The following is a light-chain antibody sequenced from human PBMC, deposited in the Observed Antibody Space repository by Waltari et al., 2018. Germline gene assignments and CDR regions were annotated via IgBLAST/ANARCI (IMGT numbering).Light chain of an antibody. J-gene: IGLJ2*01. CDR3: SSYTSSSTLV. V-gene: IGLV2-14*03. CDR1: SRDVGGYNY. CDR2: DVN. Sequence: QSALTQPASVSGSPGQSITISCSGTSRDVGGYNYVSWYQQHPGKAPKLMIYDVNTRPSGISNRFSGSKSGNTASLTVSGLQAEDEADYYCSSYTSSSTLVFGGGTKLTVL.